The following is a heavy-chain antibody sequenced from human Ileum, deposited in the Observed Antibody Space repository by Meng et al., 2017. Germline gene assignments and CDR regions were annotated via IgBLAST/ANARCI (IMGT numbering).Heavy chain of an antibody. CDR2: INSDGSST. D-gene: IGHD3-9*01. J-gene: IGHJ5*02. CDR1: GFTFSSYW. CDR3: ARDRAYYDILTGYYPSWFDP. Sequence: GESLKISCAASGFTFSSYWMHWVRQAPGKGLVWVSRINSDGSSTSYADSVKGRFTISRDNAKNTLYLQMNSLRAEDTAVYYCARDRAYYDILTGYYPSWFDPWGQGTLVTVSS. V-gene: IGHV3-74*01.